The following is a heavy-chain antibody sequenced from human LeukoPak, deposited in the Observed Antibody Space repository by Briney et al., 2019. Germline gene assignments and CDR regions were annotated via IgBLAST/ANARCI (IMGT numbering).Heavy chain of an antibody. Sequence: ASVKVSCKASGYTFTSYDINWVRQATGQALEWMGRMNPNSGNTGYAQKFQGRVTMTRNTSISTAYMELSSLRSEDTAVYYCARGVGGRDYDFWSGYSYYYYYYGMDVWGQGTTVTVSS. D-gene: IGHD3-3*01. J-gene: IGHJ6*02. V-gene: IGHV1-8*01. CDR2: MNPNSGNT. CDR1: GYTFTSYD. CDR3: ARGVGGRDYDFWSGYSYYYYYYGMDV.